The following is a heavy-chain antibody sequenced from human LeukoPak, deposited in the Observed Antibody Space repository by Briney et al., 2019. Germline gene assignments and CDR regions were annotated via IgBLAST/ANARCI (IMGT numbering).Heavy chain of an antibody. D-gene: IGHD2-15*01. CDR1: GGSISSSSYY. J-gene: IGHJ4*02. V-gene: IGHV4-39*01. CDR3: ARLTVVSGGFEY. CDR2: IYYSGST. Sequence: SETLSLTCTVSGGSISSSSYYWGWIRQPPGKGLDWIGSIYYSGSTYYNPSLKSLVTISVDTSKNQFSLKLSSVTAADTAVYYCARLTVVSGGFEYWGQGTLVTVSS.